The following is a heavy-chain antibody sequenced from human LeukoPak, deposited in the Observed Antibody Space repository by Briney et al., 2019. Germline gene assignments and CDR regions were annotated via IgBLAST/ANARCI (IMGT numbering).Heavy chain of an antibody. D-gene: IGHD6-13*01. Sequence: GSLRLSCAASGFTFSSYSMNWVRQAPGKGLEWVSSISSSSSYIYYADSVRGRFTISRDNSKNTLYLQMNSLRAEDTAVYYCAKDLHSSSWYEGIEWFDPWGQGTLVTVSS. V-gene: IGHV3-21*04. CDR2: ISSSSSYI. CDR3: AKDLHSSSWYEGIEWFDP. CDR1: GFTFSSYS. J-gene: IGHJ5*02.